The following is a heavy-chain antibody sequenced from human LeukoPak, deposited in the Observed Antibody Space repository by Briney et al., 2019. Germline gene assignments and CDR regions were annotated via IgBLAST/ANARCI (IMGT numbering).Heavy chain of an antibody. D-gene: IGHD3-9*01. J-gene: IGHJ4*02. CDR3: ARQYYDILTGYYTDYYFDY. V-gene: IGHV4-39*01. CDR1: GGSISSSSYY. Sequence: PSETLSLTCTVSGGSISSSSYYWGWIRQPPGKGLEWIGSIYYSGSTYYNPSLKSRVTISVDTSTNQFSLKLSSVTAADTAVYYCARQYYDILTGYYTDYYFDYWGQGTLVTVSS. CDR2: IYYSGST.